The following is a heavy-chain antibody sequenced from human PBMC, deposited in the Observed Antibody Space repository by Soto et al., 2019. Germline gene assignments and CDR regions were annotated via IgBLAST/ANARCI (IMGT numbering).Heavy chain of an antibody. Sequence: EVQLVESGGGLVQPGGSLKLSCAASGFTFSGSAMHWVRQASGKGLEWVGRIRSKSNNYATAYGASLKGRFTISRDDSKNTAYLQMNSLNTEDTAVYYCSRQASDFWSGKPQYYMDVGGKGTTVTVSS. D-gene: IGHD3-3*01. V-gene: IGHV3-73*01. CDR3: SRQASDFWSGKPQYYMDV. CDR2: IRSKSNNYAT. CDR1: GFTFSGSA. J-gene: IGHJ6*03.